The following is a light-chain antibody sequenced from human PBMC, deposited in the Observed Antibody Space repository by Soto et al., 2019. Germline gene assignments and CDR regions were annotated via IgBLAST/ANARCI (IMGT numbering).Light chain of an antibody. CDR3: QYYDSSLSGYV. J-gene: IGLJ1*01. CDR2: GNS. Sequence: VPTQPASVSGAPGQRVTISCTVSSSNIGAGYDVHWYQQLPGTAPKLLIYGNSNRPSGVPDRFSGSKSGTSASLAITGIQAEDEADYYCQYYDSSLSGYVFGTGTKVTVL. CDR1: SSNIGAGYD. V-gene: IGLV1-40*01.